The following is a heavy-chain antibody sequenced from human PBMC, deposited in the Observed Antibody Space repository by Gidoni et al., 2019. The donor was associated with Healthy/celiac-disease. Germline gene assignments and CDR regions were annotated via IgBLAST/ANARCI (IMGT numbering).Heavy chain of an antibody. V-gene: IGHV3-33*01. CDR2: IWYDGSNK. CDR1: GFTFSSYG. D-gene: IGHD3-3*01. Sequence: QVQLVESGGGVVQPGRSLRLSCAASGFTFSSYGMHWVRQAPGKGLEWVAVIWYDGSNKYYADSVKGRFTISRDNSKNTLYLQMNSLRAEDTAVYYCARDWGLSSGYDFWSGYDYYYYYGMDVWGQGTTVTVSS. CDR3: ARDWGLSSGYDFWSGYDYYYYYGMDV. J-gene: IGHJ6*02.